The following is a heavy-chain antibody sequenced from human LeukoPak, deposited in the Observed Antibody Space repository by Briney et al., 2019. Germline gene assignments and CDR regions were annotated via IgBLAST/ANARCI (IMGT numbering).Heavy chain of an antibody. CDR1: GFTFGSYG. CDR3: ARGGASTAFVPFDY. Sequence: GGSLRLSCAASGFTFGSYGMHWVRQAPGKGLEWVAFIGYDGSDKYYADSVKGRFTMSRDNSKNTQYLQMNSLRAEDTAVYYCARGGASTAFVPFDYWGQGILVTVSS. V-gene: IGHV3-30*02. D-gene: IGHD5-18*01. J-gene: IGHJ4*02. CDR2: IGYDGSDK.